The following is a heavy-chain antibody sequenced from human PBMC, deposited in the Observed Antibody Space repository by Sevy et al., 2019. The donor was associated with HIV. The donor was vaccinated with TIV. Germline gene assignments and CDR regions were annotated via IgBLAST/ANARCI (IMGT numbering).Heavy chain of an antibody. CDR1: GYSFTSYW. V-gene: IGHV5-51*01. J-gene: IGHJ4*02. CDR2: IYPGDSDT. D-gene: IGHD6-6*01. Sequence: GESLKISCKGSGYSFTSYWIGWVRQMPGKGLEWMGIIYPGDSDTRYSPSFQGQVTISADKSISTAYLQWSSLKASDTAMYYCARRRGSNRGTAARGAFFNYFDYWGQGTLVTVSS. CDR3: ARRRGSNRGTAARGAFFNYFDY.